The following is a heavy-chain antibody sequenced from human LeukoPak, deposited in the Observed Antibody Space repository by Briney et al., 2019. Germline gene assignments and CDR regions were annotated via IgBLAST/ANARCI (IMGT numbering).Heavy chain of an antibody. J-gene: IGHJ4*02. CDR3: TTIRGFCGGRSCLGY. CDR2: IKSEVDGGTT. D-gene: IGHD2-15*01. V-gene: IGHV3-15*01. Sequence: KPGGSLRLSCAVSGFTFSHAWMSWVRQAPGKGLEWVGRIKSEVDGGTTDYAAPVKGRFTIARDDSKNTLYLQMNSLKSEDTAVYYCTTIRGFCGGRSCLGYWGQGTLVTVSS. CDR1: GFTFSHAW.